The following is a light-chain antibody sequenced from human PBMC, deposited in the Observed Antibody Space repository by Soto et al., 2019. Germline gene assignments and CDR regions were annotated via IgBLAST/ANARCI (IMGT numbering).Light chain of an antibody. J-gene: IGLJ1*01. V-gene: IGLV3-21*02. CDR2: DDS. CDR1: NIGSKS. Sequence: SSVLTQPPSVSVAPGQTARITCGGNNIGSKSVHWYQQKPGQAPVLVVDDDSDRPSGIPERFSGSNSGNTATLTISRVEDGDDAYYFSHVGDSSSDHVFGTGTKFTVL. CDR3: HVGDSSSDHV.